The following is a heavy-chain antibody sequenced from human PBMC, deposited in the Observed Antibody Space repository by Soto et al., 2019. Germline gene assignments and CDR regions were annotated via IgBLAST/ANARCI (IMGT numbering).Heavy chain of an antibody. J-gene: IGHJ6*02. V-gene: IGHV5-10-1*01. Sequence: GESLKISCKGSGYSSTIYWISWVRQMPGKGLEWMGRIDPSDSYTNYSPSFQGHVTISADKSISTAYLQWSSLKASDTAMYYCARHVLYGSGSVPRGGMDVWGQGTTVTVSS. CDR1: GYSSTIYW. CDR3: ARHVLYGSGSVPRGGMDV. CDR2: IDPSDSYT. D-gene: IGHD3-10*01.